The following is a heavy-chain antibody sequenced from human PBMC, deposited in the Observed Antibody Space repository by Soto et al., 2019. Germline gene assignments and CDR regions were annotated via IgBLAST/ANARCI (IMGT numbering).Heavy chain of an antibody. J-gene: IGHJ3*02. D-gene: IGHD6-19*01. CDR1: SGSISTSNL. CDR2: IYHSGST. Sequence: QVQLQESGPGLVKPSGTLSLTCAVSSGSISTSNLWSWVRQPPGKGLEWIGEIYHSGSTNYNPSLKSRVTISVDQSTNQFSLNLSSVTAADTAVYYCAGGITVAGPSRDGFDIWGQGTMVTVSS. CDR3: AGGITVAGPSRDGFDI. V-gene: IGHV4-4*02.